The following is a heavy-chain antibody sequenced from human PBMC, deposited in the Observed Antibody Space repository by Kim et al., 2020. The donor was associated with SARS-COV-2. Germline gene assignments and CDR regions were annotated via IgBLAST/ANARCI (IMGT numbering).Heavy chain of an antibody. V-gene: IGHV3-30*04. J-gene: IGHJ6*02. CDR3: ARDQRIQLWLVYYYYYGMDV. CDR2: ISYDGSNK. Sequence: GGSLRLSCAASGFTFSSYAMHWVRQAPGKGLEWVAVISYDGSNKYYADSVKGRFTISRDNSKNTLYLQMNSLRAEDTAVYYCARDQRIQLWLVYYYYYGMDVWGQGTTVTVSS. D-gene: IGHD5-18*01. CDR1: GFTFSSYA.